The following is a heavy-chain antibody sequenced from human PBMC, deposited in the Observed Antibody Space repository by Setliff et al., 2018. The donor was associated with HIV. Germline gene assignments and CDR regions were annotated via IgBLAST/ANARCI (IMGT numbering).Heavy chain of an antibody. Sequence: PSETLSLTCEVYGGSFSGYYWSWVRQPPGKGLEWIGEIDHSGSTNYNPPLKSRVTISVDTSKNQFSLKLSSVTAADTAVYYCARGNGWYAFWGQGTMVTVSS. CDR3: ARGNGWYAF. CDR2: IDHSGST. J-gene: IGHJ3*01. V-gene: IGHV4-34*01. CDR1: GGSFSGYY. D-gene: IGHD6-19*01.